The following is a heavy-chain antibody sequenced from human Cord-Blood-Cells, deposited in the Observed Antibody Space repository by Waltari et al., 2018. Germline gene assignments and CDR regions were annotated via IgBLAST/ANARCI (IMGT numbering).Heavy chain of an antibody. V-gene: IGHV3-33*01. J-gene: IGHJ4*02. CDR2: IWYVGRNK. Sequence: QVQLVESGGGVVQPGRSLRLSCAASGFTFSSYGMHWVRQAPGKGLELVEFIWYVGRNKYYADSGKGRFTISRDNSKNTLYLQMNSLRAEDTAVYYCARDQGYYYGSGSYPHFDYWGQGTLVTVSS. D-gene: IGHD3-10*01. CDR3: ARDQGYYYGSGSYPHFDY. CDR1: GFTFSSYG.